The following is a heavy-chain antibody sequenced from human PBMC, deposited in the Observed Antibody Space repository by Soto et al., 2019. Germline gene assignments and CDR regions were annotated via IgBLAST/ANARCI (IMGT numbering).Heavy chain of an antibody. Sequence: QVQLQESGPGLVKPSQTLSLTCTVSGGSISSGDYYWSWIRQPPGKGLEWIGYIYYSGSTYYNPSIKSRGTISVDTSKSQFSLKLSSVTAADTAVYYCARGRSGRDYYYYYGMDVWGQGTTVTVSS. D-gene: IGHD3-10*01. CDR1: GGSISSGDYY. J-gene: IGHJ6*02. CDR3: ARGRSGRDYYYYYGMDV. CDR2: IYYSGST. V-gene: IGHV4-30-4*01.